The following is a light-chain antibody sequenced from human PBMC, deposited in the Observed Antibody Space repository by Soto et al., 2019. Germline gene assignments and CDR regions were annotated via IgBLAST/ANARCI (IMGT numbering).Light chain of an antibody. CDR2: WAS. V-gene: IGKV4-1*01. Sequence: DIVMTQSPDSLAVSLGERATINCKSSQSVLYSSKYKNYLAWYQHRPGPPPKLLSYWASTRESRVPDRFRGTGTGTEFTHSIASPQAEDGAVYYCQQYESTPPTFGQGTKLEIK. CDR1: QSVLYSSKYKNY. CDR3: QQYESTPPT. J-gene: IGKJ2*01.